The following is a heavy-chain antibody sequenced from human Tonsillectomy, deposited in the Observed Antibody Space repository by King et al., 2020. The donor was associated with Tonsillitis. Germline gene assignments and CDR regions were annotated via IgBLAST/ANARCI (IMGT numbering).Heavy chain of an antibody. CDR3: ARTTNYGERPFDY. J-gene: IGHJ4*02. D-gene: IGHD4-17*01. CDR2: IDWDDDK. Sequence: TLKESGPALVKPTQTLTLTCTFSGFSLSTSGMCVSWIRQPPGKALEWLARIDWDDDKYYSISLKTRLTISKDTSKNQVVLTMTNMDPVDTATYYCARTTNYGERPFDYWGQGTLVTVSS. CDR1: GFSLSTSGMC. V-gene: IGHV2-70*11.